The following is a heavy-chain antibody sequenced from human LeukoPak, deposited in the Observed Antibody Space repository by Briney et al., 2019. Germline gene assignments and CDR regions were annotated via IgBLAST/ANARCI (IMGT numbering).Heavy chain of an antibody. CDR2: IKQDGSEK. Sequence: GGSLRLSCAASGFTFSSYWMSWVRQAPGKGLEWVANIKQDGSEKYYVDSVKGRFTISRDYSKNTLYLQMNSLRAEDTAVYYCAKDGAAPSTPAECFQHWGQGTLVTVSS. J-gene: IGHJ1*01. V-gene: IGHV3-7*03. D-gene: IGHD6-13*01. CDR3: AKDGAAPSTPAECFQH. CDR1: GFTFSSYW.